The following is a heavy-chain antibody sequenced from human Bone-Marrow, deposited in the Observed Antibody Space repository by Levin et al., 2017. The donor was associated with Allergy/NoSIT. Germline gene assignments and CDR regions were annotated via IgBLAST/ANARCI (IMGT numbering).Heavy chain of an antibody. CDR1: GFVVTRNH. J-gene: IGHJ4*02. CDR2: TYSGGAT. Sequence: GESLKISCAASGFVVTRNHMSWVRQAPGKGLEWLSVTYSGGATYYRDSVQGRFTISRDNFKNTLYLQMHSLRAEDTAIYYCARDNYDTPGELDFWGQGTLVTV. V-gene: IGHV3-53*01. D-gene: IGHD3-9*01. CDR3: ARDNYDTPGELDF.